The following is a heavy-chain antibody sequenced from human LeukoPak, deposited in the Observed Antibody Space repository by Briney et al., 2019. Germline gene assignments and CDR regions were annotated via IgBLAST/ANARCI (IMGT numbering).Heavy chain of an antibody. J-gene: IGHJ4*02. CDR3: ARDRIFGY. V-gene: IGHV3-7*03. Sequence: GGSLRLSCAASGFTFSSYWMYWVRQAPGEGLEWVANIRQDGSEKYYVDSVKGRFTISRDNAKKSLYLQMNSLRAEDTAVYYCARDRIFGYWGQGTLVTVSS. CDR1: GFTFSSYW. CDR2: IRQDGSEK.